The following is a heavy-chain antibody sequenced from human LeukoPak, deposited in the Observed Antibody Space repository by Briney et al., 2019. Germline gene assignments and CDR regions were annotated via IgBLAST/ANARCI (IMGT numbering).Heavy chain of an antibody. D-gene: IGHD3-10*01. Sequence: SQTLSLTCTVSGGSISSGSYCWSWIRPPAGKGLEWIGRIYTSGSTNYNPSLKRRVTISVDTSKNQFSLKLSSVTAADTAVYYCARDQYYGSGSYSGFDYWGQGTLVTVSS. CDR1: GGSISSGSYC. CDR2: IYTSGST. CDR3: ARDQYYGSGSYSGFDY. V-gene: IGHV4-61*02. J-gene: IGHJ4*02.